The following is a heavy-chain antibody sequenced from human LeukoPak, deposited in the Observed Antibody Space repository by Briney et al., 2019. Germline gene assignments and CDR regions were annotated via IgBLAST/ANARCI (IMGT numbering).Heavy chain of an antibody. Sequence: SETLSLTCAVSGGPFSDYYWTWIRQPPGKGLQWIGEINHSGSTNYDPSLKSRVLISVETSKNQFSLKVTSVTAADTAVYYCARGFFSLRSPGLPYPAHWGQGALVTVSS. D-gene: IGHD5/OR15-5a*01. CDR3: ARGFFSLRSPGLPYPAH. CDR2: INHSGST. J-gene: IGHJ4*02. V-gene: IGHV4-34*01. CDR1: GGPFSDYY.